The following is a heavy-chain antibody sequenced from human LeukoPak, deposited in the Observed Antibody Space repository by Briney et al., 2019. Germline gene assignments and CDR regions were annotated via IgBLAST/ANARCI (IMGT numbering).Heavy chain of an antibody. CDR1: GGPISSYY. CDR2: IYYSGNT. Sequence: NASETLSLTCTVSGGPISSYYWNWIRQPPGKGLEWIGYIYYSGNTNYNPSLKSRVTISVDTSKNQFSLKLSSVTAADTAVYYCAGDQYAMDVWGQGTTVTVSS. D-gene: IGHD2-21*02. J-gene: IGHJ6*02. CDR3: AGDQYAMDV. V-gene: IGHV4-59*08.